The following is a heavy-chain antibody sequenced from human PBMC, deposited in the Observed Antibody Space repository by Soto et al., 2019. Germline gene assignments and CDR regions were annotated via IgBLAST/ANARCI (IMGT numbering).Heavy chain of an antibody. CDR3: TTDYYGSGTAPRFDP. J-gene: IGHJ5*02. CDR1: GSTFSNAW. D-gene: IGHD3-10*01. CDR2: IKSKTDGGTT. V-gene: IGHV3-15*01. Sequence: SLRLSCAASGSTFSNAWMSWVRQAPGKGLEWVGRIKSKTDGGTTDYAAPVKGRFTISRDDSKNALYLQMNSLKTEDTAVYYCTTDYYGSGTAPRFDPWGQGTLVTVSS.